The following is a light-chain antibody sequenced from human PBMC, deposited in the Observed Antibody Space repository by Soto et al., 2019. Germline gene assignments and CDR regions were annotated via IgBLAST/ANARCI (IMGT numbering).Light chain of an antibody. CDR3: CSYAGFYTSV. Sequence: QSALTQPRSVSGSPGQSVTISGTGTSSDVGGYKFVSWYQQHPGKAPKFMIYEVSKRPSGVPDRFSGSKSGNTAFLTISGLQAEDEADYYCCSYAGFYTSVFGTGTKVTVL. CDR1: SSDVGGYKF. CDR2: EVS. V-gene: IGLV2-11*01. J-gene: IGLJ1*01.